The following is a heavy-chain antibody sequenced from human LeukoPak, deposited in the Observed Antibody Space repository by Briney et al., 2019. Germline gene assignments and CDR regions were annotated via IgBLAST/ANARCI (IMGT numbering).Heavy chain of an antibody. CDR3: AREVATDYYYYYGMDV. D-gene: IGHD5-12*01. J-gene: IGHJ6*02. V-gene: IGHV1-8*01. CDR1: GYTFSSYD. Sequence: AASVKVSCKASGYTFSSYDVNWVRQASARGLEGMVWMNPNSGNTGYAQKFQGRVTMTRNTSISTAYMELSSLRSEDTAVYYCAREVATDYYYYYGMDVWGQGTTVTVSS. CDR2: MNPNSGNT.